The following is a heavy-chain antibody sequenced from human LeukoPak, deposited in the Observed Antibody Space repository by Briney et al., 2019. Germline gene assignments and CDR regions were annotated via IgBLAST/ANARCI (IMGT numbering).Heavy chain of an antibody. V-gene: IGHV4-39*01. D-gene: IGHD4-17*01. CDR1: GGSISSSSYY. CDR3: ARRGAYGDYGLHAFDI. J-gene: IGHJ3*02. Sequence: SETLSLTCTVSGGSISSSSYYWGWIRQPPGKGLEWIGSIYYSGSTYYNPSLKSRVTISVDTSKNQFSLKLSSVTAADTAVYYCARRGAYGDYGLHAFDIWGQGTMVTVSS. CDR2: IYYSGST.